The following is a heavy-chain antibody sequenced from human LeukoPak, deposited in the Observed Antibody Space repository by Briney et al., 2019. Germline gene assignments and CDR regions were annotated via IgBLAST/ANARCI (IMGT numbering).Heavy chain of an antibody. J-gene: IGHJ4*02. CDR2: IRNQANGGTA. V-gene: IGHV3-49*04. D-gene: IGHD6-19*01. Sequence: GGTLRLSCTASGFTFSDYAVTWVRQAPGKGPEWVGFIRNQANGGTADYAASVKGRFTISRDDSNTIAYLQMNSLTTEDTAVYYCSRAYSTGWLGINDYWGQGALVTVSS. CDR1: GFTFSDYA. CDR3: SRAYSTGWLGINDY.